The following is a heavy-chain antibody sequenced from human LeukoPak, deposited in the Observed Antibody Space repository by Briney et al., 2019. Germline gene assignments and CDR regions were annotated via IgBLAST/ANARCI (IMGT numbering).Heavy chain of an antibody. Sequence: PGGSLRLSCAASGFTVRSNYMSWVRQAPGKGLEWVSVIHSGDTAYYADSVKGIFTISRDNSKNTLYLQMNNLRAEDTAVYYCARAAGDYAEYYFDFWGQGTLVTVSS. J-gene: IGHJ4*02. CDR3: ARAAGDYAEYYFDF. CDR1: GFTVRSNY. V-gene: IGHV3-66*01. CDR2: IHSGDTA. D-gene: IGHD4-17*01.